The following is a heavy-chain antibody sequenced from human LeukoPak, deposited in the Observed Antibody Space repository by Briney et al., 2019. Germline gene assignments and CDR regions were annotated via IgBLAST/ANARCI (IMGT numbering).Heavy chain of an antibody. D-gene: IGHD3-22*01. CDR2: IWYDGSNK. CDR3: AKVPGYYYDSSGYADAFDI. V-gene: IGHV3-33*06. Sequence: GGSLRLSCAASGFTFSSYGMHWVRQAPGKGLEWVAVIWYDGSNKYYADSVKDRFTISRDNSKNTLYLQMNSLRAEDTAVYYCAKVPGYYYDSSGYADAFDIWGQGTMVTVSS. J-gene: IGHJ3*02. CDR1: GFTFSSYG.